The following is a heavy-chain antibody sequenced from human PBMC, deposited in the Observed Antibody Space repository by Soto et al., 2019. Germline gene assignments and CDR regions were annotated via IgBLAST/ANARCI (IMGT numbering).Heavy chain of an antibody. Sequence: SGPTLVNPTQTLTLTCTFSGFSLTTRGVAVGWIRQPPGKALEWLAVIYWDDDKRHNPSLKNRLTITKDTSRNQVVLTLTNVDPLDTATYYCAHGDGSLGRDWFDPWGQGTLVTVSS. CDR1: GFSLTTRGVA. CDR3: AHGDGSLGRDWFDP. J-gene: IGHJ5*02. CDR2: IYWDDDK. D-gene: IGHD3-16*01. V-gene: IGHV2-5*02.